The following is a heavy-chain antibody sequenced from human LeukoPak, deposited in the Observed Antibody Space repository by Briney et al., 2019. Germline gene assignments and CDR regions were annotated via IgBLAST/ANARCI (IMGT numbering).Heavy chain of an antibody. Sequence: GGSLRLSCAASGFTFSSYEMNWVRQATGKGLEWVSYISSSGSTIYYADSVKGRFTISRDNAKNSLYLQMNSLRAEDTGVYYCARDGSGWYDYWGQGILVTVSS. V-gene: IGHV3-48*03. CDR1: GFTFSSYE. CDR2: ISSSGSTI. CDR3: ARDGSGWYDY. D-gene: IGHD6-19*01. J-gene: IGHJ4*02.